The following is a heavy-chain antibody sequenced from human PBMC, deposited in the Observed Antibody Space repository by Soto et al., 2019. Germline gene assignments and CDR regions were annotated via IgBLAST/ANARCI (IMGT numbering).Heavy chain of an antibody. Sequence: GGSLRLSCAASGFTFSSYSMNWVRQAPGMGLEWVASTSSSSGYIDYADSVKGRFTISRDNAKNSLYLQMNSLRAEDTAVYCCARSLGSINMVRGRYGMDVWGQGTTVTVSS. CDR2: TSSSSGYI. V-gene: IGHV3-21*01. CDR1: GFTFSSYS. CDR3: ARSLGSINMVRGRYGMDV. J-gene: IGHJ6*02. D-gene: IGHD3-10*01.